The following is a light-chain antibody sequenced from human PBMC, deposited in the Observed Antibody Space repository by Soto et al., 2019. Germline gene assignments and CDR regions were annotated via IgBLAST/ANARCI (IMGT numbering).Light chain of an antibody. CDR1: SSDVGGYNY. V-gene: IGLV2-14*01. Sequence: QSALTQPASVSGSPGQSITISCTGTSSDVGGYNYVSWYQQQSGKAPKLIIHEVSNRPSGVSNRFSGSKSGNTASLTISGLQAEDEADYYCDSYTSSRAYVFGIGTKVTDL. J-gene: IGLJ1*01. CDR2: EVS. CDR3: DSYTSSRAYV.